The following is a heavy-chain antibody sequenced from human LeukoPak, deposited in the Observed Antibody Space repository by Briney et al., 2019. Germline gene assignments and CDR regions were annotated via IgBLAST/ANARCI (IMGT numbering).Heavy chain of an antibody. CDR1: DTSFSSSSYY. CDR2: IYYSGST. J-gene: IGHJ4*02. Sequence: KSSETLSLTCSVSDTSFSSSSYYWGWIRQPPGKGLEWIGYIYYSGSTNYNPSLKSRVTISVDTSKNQFPLKLSSVTAADTAVYYCARDSSGYSYGTPFDYWGQGTLVTVFS. CDR3: ARDSSGYSYGTPFDY. D-gene: IGHD5-18*01. V-gene: IGHV4-61*01.